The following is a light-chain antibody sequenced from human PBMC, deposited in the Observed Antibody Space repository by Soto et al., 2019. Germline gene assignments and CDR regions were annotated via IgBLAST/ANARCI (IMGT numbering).Light chain of an antibody. CDR2: GAS. CDR3: QQYGSSPRT. Sequence: EIVFTQSPGTLSLSPGERAALSCRASQSITNDYLAWYQQKPGLAPRLLIFGASRRATVIPDRFSGSGSGTDFTLTIRRLEPEDFVVYYCQQYGSSPRTFGQGTKVDIK. CDR1: QSITNDY. J-gene: IGKJ1*01. V-gene: IGKV3-20*01.